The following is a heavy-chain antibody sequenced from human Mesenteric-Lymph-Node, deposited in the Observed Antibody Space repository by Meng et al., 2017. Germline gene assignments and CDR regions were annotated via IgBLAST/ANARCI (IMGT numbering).Heavy chain of an antibody. CDR3: AGAVCYEGSGYFGMDY. Sequence: GGSLRPSCAASGFTFSDYYMNWIRQAPGKGLEWISYISTTGSVIYDADSVKGRFTISRDKAKNSLYLQLNGLRAEDTAVYYYAGAVCYEGSGYFGMDYWGQGTLVTVSS. D-gene: IGHD3-22*01. CDR1: GFTFSDYY. J-gene: IGHJ4*02. CDR2: ISTTGSVI. V-gene: IGHV3-11*01.